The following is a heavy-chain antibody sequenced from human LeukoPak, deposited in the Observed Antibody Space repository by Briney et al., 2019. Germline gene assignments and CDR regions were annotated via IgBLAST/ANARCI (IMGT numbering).Heavy chain of an antibody. Sequence: SETLSLTCAVYGGSFSGYYWSWIRQPPGKGLEWIGEINHSGSTNYNPSLKCRVTISVDTSKNQFSLKLSSVTAADTAVYYCARHKYDYGDPGGYMDVWGKGTTVTVSS. J-gene: IGHJ6*03. CDR3: ARHKYDYGDPGGYMDV. CDR1: GGSFSGYY. CDR2: INHSGST. D-gene: IGHD4-17*01. V-gene: IGHV4-34*01.